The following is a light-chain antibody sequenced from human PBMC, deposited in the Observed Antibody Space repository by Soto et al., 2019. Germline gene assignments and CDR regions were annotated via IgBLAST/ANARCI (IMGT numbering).Light chain of an antibody. Sequence: QSVLTQPPSASGTPGQRVTISCSGSSSNIGSNTVNWYQQITGTAPKLLIYNDNQRPSGVPDRFSGSKSGTSGSLAISGLQSEDEGDYYCAAWDDNLNGHVVFGGGTKLTVL. CDR1: SSNIGSNT. CDR2: NDN. V-gene: IGLV1-44*01. CDR3: AAWDDNLNGHVV. J-gene: IGLJ2*01.